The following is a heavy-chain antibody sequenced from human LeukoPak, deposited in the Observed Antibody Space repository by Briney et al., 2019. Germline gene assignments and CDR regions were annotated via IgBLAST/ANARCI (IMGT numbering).Heavy chain of an antibody. D-gene: IGHD5-12*01. CDR2: INPSGGST. CDR1: GYTFTSYY. CDR3: AEVDIVMRSFDY. Sequence: ASVKVSCKASGYTFTSYYMHWVRQAPGQGLEWMGIINPSGGSTSYAQKFQGRVTMTRDTSTSTVYMELSSLRSEDTAVYYCAEVDIVMRSFDYWGQGTLVTVSS. V-gene: IGHV1-46*01. J-gene: IGHJ4*02.